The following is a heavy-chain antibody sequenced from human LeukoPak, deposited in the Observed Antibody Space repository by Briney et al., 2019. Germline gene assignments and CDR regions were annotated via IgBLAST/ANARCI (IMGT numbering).Heavy chain of an antibody. D-gene: IGHD4-17*01. J-gene: IGHJ4*02. Sequence: ASVKVSCKASGYNFTNYGISWVRQAPGQGLEWMGWISACSGDTNSAQKLQGRLTMTTGTSPSTAYLELRSLTSDDTAVYYCARAPSFGDYGGDYWGQGTLVTVSS. CDR1: GYNFTNYG. CDR3: ARAPSFGDYGGDY. CDR2: ISACSGDT. V-gene: IGHV1-18*01.